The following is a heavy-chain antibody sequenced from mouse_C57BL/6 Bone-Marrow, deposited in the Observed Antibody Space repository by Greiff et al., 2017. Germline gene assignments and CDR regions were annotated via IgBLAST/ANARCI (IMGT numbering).Heavy chain of an antibody. CDR1: GYTFTDYY. CDR2: INPNNGGT. J-gene: IGHJ4*01. CDR3: ARSPDGYYDAMDY. Sequence: EVQLQQSGPELVKPGASVKISCKASGYTFTDYYMNWVKQRHGKGLEWIGDINPNNGGTSYNQKFKGKATLTVDTYSSTAYMELRSLTSEDSAVYYCARSPDGYYDAMDYWGQGTSVTVSS. V-gene: IGHV1-26*01. D-gene: IGHD2-3*01.